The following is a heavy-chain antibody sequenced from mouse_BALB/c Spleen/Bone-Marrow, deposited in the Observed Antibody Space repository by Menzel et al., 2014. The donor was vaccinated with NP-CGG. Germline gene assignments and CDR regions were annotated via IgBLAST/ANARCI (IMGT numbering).Heavy chain of an antibody. D-gene: IGHD2-14*01. V-gene: IGHV14-3*02. CDR3: ASYYRYDRRFAY. Sequence: SGAELVKPGASVKLSCTASGFNIXDTYMHWVKQRPEQGLEWIGRIDPANGNTKYDPKFQGKATITADTSSNTAYLQLSSLTSEDTAVYYCASYYRYDRRFAYWGQGTLVTVSA. CDR2: IDPANGNT. J-gene: IGHJ3*01. CDR1: GFNIXDTY.